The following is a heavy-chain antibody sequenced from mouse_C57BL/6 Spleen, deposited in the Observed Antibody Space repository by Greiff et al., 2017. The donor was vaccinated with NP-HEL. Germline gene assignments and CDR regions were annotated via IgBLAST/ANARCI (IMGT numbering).Heavy chain of an antibody. CDR1: GFTFSSYA. Sequence: EVKVVESGGGLVKPGGSLKLSCAASGFTFSSYAMSWVRQTPEKRLEWVATISDGGSYTYYPDNVKGRFTISRDNAKNNLYLQMSHLKSEDTAMYYCARAPSNWADWYFDVWGTGTTVTVSS. D-gene: IGHD4-1*01. V-gene: IGHV5-4*03. CDR2: ISDGGSYT. CDR3: ARAPSNWADWYFDV. J-gene: IGHJ1*03.